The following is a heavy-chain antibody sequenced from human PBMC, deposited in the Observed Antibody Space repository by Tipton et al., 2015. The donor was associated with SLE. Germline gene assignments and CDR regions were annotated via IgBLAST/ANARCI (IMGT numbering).Heavy chain of an antibody. J-gene: IGHJ3*02. CDR1: GGSISSYY. D-gene: IGHD6-19*01. CDR2: IYYSGST. Sequence: TLSLTCTVSGGSISSYYWSWIRQPPGKGLEWIGYIYYSGSTNYNPSLKSRVPISVDTSKNQFSLKLSSVTAADTAVYYCARNPGIAVAGGAFDIWGQGTMVTVSS. CDR3: ARNPGIAVAGGAFDI. V-gene: IGHV4-59*01.